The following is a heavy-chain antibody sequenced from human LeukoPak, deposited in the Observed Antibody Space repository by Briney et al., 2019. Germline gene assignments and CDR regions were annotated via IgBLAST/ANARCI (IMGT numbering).Heavy chain of an antibody. Sequence: PGGSLRLSCAASGFTFSSYAMSWVRQAPGKGLEWVSAISGSGGSTYYTDSVKGRFTISRDNSKNTLYLQMNSLRAEDTAVYYCAKSVGVATILHGDYYYGMDVWGQGTTVTVSS. CDR2: ISGSGGST. D-gene: IGHD5-12*01. J-gene: IGHJ6*02. CDR3: AKSVGVATILHGDYYYGMDV. CDR1: GFTFSSYA. V-gene: IGHV3-23*01.